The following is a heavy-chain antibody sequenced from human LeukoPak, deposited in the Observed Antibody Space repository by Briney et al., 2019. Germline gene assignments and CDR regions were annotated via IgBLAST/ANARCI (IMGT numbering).Heavy chain of an antibody. Sequence: GGSLRLSCAASGFTLSSYGMHWVRQAPGKGLEWVAFIRYDGSNKYYADSVKGRFTISRDNAKNSLYLQMNSLRAEDTALYYCAKERLTGFYFDYWGQGTLVTVSS. J-gene: IGHJ4*02. CDR3: AKERLTGFYFDY. CDR2: IRYDGSNK. V-gene: IGHV3-30*02. D-gene: IGHD3-9*01. CDR1: GFTLSSYG.